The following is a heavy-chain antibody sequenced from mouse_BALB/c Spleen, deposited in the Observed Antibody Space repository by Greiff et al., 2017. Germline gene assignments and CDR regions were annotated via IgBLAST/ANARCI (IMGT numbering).Heavy chain of an antibody. CDR1: GYSITSDYA. J-gene: IGHJ4*01. D-gene: IGHD2-2*01. Sequence: EVKLMESGPGLVKPSQSLSLTCTVTGYSITSDYAWNWIRQFPGNKLEWMGYISYSGSTSYNPSLKSRISITRDTSKNQFFLQLNSVTTEDTATYYCARYYYGYPYAMDYWGQGTSVTVSS. CDR2: ISYSGST. V-gene: IGHV3-2*02. CDR3: ARYYYGYPYAMDY.